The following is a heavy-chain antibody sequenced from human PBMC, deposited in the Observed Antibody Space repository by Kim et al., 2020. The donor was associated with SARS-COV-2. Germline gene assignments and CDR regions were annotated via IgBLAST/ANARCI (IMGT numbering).Heavy chain of an antibody. J-gene: IGHJ6*02. CDR1: GGSISSYY. Sequence: SETLSLTCTVSGGSISSYYWSWIRQPPGKGLEWIGYIYYSGSTNYNPSLKSRVTISVDTSKNQFSLKLSSVTAADTAVYYCARDRGFPYYYGSGAGYYYYGMDVWGQGTTVTVSS. CDR2: IYYSGST. V-gene: IGHV4-59*01. D-gene: IGHD3-10*01. CDR3: ARDRGFPYYYGSGAGYYYYGMDV.